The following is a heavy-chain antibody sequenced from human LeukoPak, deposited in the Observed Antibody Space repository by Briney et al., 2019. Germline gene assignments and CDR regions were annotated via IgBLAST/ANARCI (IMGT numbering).Heavy chain of an antibody. CDR1: GGSISSSSYY. J-gene: IGHJ4*02. CDR3: ARGPVYDYGDYSPTNYFDY. V-gene: IGHV4-39*01. CDR2: IYYSGST. D-gene: IGHD4-17*01. Sequence: PSETLSLTCTVSGGSISSSSYYWGWIRQPPGKGLEWIGSIYYSGSTYYNPSLKSRVTISVDTSKNQFSLKLSSVTAADTAVYYCARGPVYDYGDYSPTNYFDYWGQGTLVTVSS.